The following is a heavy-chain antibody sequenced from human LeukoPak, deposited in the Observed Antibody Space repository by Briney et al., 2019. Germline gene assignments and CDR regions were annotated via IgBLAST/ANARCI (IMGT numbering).Heavy chain of an antibody. CDR2: IKPNGGST. Sequence: GASVKVSCKASRYTFTSYYLHWVRQAPGQGLEWMGIIKPNGGSTTYAQKLQGRVTMTRDTSTSTVYMELSSLRSDDTAVYYCARGVGTNYFDYWGQGTLVTVSS. CDR1: RYTFTSYY. D-gene: IGHD1-26*01. CDR3: ARGVGTNYFDY. V-gene: IGHV1-46*01. J-gene: IGHJ4*02.